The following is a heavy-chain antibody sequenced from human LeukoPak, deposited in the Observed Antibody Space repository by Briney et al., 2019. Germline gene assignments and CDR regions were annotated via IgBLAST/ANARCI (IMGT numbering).Heavy chain of an antibody. CDR2: IYSGGGT. V-gene: IGHV3-53*01. Sequence: PGGSLRLSCAASGFSVSNNYMSWVRQAPGKGLQWVSVIYSGGGTEYADSVKGRFIISRDNSKNTVYLQMNSLGVDDTAVYYCARSRVTVLQGLYYFPYWGQGALVTVSS. D-gene: IGHD3-22*01. CDR1: GFSVSNNY. CDR3: ARSRVTVLQGLYYFPY. J-gene: IGHJ4*02.